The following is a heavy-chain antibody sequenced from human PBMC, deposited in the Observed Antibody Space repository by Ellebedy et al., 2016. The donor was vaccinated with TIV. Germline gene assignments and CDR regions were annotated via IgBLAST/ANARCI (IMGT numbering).Heavy chain of an antibody. CDR2: IKQDGSEK. CDR1: GFTFSRNR. Sequence: GESLKISCAASGFTFSRNRISWFRLAPGKGLEWVANIKQDGSEKYYVDSVKGRFTISRDNAKNSVYLQLGSLRAEDTVVYYCARDVWGGGWAWGQGTPVTVSS. CDR3: ARDVWGGGWA. V-gene: IGHV3-7*01. D-gene: IGHD6-19*01. J-gene: IGHJ5*02.